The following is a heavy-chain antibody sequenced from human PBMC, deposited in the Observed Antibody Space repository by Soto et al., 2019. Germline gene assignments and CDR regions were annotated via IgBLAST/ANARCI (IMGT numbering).Heavy chain of an antibody. CDR3: ASGLLWFGELLSMDV. CDR1: GYTFNSYG. J-gene: IGHJ6*02. V-gene: IGHV1-18*01. CDR2: ISTCNGNT. D-gene: IGHD3-10*01. Sequence: QVQLVQSGAEVKKPGASVKVSCKASGYTFNSYGVSWVRQAPGQGLEWMGWISTCNGNTNYAQNLQGRVTMTTDTSTSTAYMELRSLRSDDTAVYYCASGLLWFGELLSMDVWGQGTTVTVSS.